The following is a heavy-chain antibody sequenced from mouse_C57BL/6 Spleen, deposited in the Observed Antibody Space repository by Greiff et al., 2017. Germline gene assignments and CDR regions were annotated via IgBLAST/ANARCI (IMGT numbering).Heavy chain of an antibody. Sequence: QFQLQQPGAELVKPGASVKVSCKASGYTFTSYWMHWVKQRPGQGLEWIGRIHPSDSDTNYNQKFKGKATFTVDKSSSPAYMQLSSLTSEDSAVYYWAEYDCYGPFAYWGQGTLGTVSA. CDR2: IHPSDSDT. D-gene: IGHD1-1*01. CDR3: AEYDCYGPFAY. J-gene: IGHJ3*01. V-gene: IGHV1-74*01. CDR1: GYTFTSYW.